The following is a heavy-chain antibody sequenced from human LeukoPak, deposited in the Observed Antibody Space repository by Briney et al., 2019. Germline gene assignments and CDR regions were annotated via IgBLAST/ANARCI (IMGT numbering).Heavy chain of an antibody. J-gene: IGHJ6*02. V-gene: IGHV1-2*02. Sequence: ASVKVSCKASGYTFTGYYMHWVRQAPGQGLEWMGWINPNSGGTNYAQKFQGRVTMTRDTSISTAYMELSRLRSDDTAVYYCATPPAGASYYYGMDVWGQGTTVTVSS. D-gene: IGHD6-19*01. CDR2: INPNSGGT. CDR3: ATPPAGASYYYGMDV. CDR1: GYTFTGYY.